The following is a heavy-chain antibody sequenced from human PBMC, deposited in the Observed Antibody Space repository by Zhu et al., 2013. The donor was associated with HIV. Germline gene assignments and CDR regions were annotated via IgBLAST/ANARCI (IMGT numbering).Heavy chain of an antibody. CDR2: INPNSGGT. J-gene: IGHJ4*02. CDR1: GYTFTGYY. V-gene: IGHV1-2*02. D-gene: IGHD3-22*01. Sequence: QVQLVQSGAEVKKPGASVKVSCKASGYTFTGYYMHWVRQAPGQGLEWMGWINPNSGGTNFAQKFHGRVTMTRDTSISTAYMELSRLRSDDTAVYYCARVGNYYDSSGPFDYWAREPWSPSPQ. CDR3: ARVGNYYDSSGPFDY.